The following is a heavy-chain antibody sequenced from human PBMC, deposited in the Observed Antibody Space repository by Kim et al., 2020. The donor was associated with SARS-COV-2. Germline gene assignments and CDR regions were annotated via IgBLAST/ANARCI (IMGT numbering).Heavy chain of an antibody. CDR3: ARDKGYSSSRAPEYLQH. Sequence: GGSLRLSCAASEFTFNNYAVTWVRQAPGKGLEWVSAISGNGGSTYYTDSMKGRFTISRDTSKNTLYLQMNSLRAEDTAVYYCARDKGYSSSRAPEYLQHWGQGTLVTVSS. V-gene: IGHV3-23*01. CDR2: ISGNGGST. J-gene: IGHJ1*01. CDR1: EFTFNNYA. D-gene: IGHD6-13*01.